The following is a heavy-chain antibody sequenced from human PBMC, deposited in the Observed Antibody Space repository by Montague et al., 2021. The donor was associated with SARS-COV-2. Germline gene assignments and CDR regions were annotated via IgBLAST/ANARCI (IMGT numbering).Heavy chain of an antibody. CDR3: AREGYSAYDYGGFDI. J-gene: IGHJ3*02. D-gene: IGHD5-12*01. Sequence: SLRLSCAASGFSFSNNYMSWVRQAPGKGLEWVSVIYSGGTTNYADSVKGRLTISRDNSKNTLYVQVDSLRPEDTAVYYCAREGYSAYDYGGFDIWGQGTMVIVSS. V-gene: IGHV3-66*02. CDR1: GFSFSNNY. CDR2: IYSGGTT.